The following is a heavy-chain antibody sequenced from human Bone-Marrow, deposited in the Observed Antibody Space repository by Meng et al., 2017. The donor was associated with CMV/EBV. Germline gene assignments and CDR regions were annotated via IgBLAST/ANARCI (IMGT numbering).Heavy chain of an antibody. CDR2: NNHSGST. CDR1: GGSFSGYY. D-gene: IGHD1-7*01. V-gene: IGHV4-34*01. Sequence: SETLSLTCAVYGGSFSGYYWSWIRQPPGKGLEWIGENNHSGSTNYNPSLKSRVTMSVDTSKNQFSLKLGSVSAADTAVYYCARELRGVDVWGQGTTVTVSS. J-gene: IGHJ6*02. CDR3: ARELRGVDV.